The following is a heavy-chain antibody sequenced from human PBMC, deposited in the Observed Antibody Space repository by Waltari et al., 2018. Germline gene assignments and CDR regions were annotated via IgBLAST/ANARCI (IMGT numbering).Heavy chain of an antibody. CDR3: ATAHSSGWYSGLDV. Sequence: QVQLVQSGAEVKKPGASVKGTGKVSGYTLTELSIQWVRQAPGKGLEWMGGFDPEDSETIYAQKFQGRVTMTEDTSTDTAYMELSSLRSEDTAVYYCATAHSSGWYSGLDVWGQGTTVTVSS. CDR2: FDPEDSET. V-gene: IGHV1-24*01. D-gene: IGHD6-19*01. CDR1: GYTLTELS. J-gene: IGHJ6*02.